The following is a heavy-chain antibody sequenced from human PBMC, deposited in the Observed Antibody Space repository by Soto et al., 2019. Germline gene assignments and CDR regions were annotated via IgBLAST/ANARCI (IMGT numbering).Heavy chain of an antibody. CDR2: ISSSSSYI. CDR1: GFTFSSYS. V-gene: IGHV3-21*01. CDR3: ARDGGIAVAGTPDYYGMDV. Sequence: GGSLRLSCAASGFTFSSYSMNWVRQAPGKGLEWVSSISSSSSYIYYADSVKGRFTISRDNAKNSLYLQMNSLRAEDTAVYYCARDGGIAVAGTPDYYGMDVWGQGTTVTVSS. D-gene: IGHD6-19*01. J-gene: IGHJ6*02.